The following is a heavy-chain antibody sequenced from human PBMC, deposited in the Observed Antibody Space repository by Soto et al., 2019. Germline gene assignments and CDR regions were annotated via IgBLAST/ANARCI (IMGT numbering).Heavy chain of an antibody. D-gene: IGHD3-10*01. V-gene: IGHV1-69*12. Sequence: QVQLVQSGAEVKKPGSSVKVSCKASGGTFSSYAISWVRQAPGQGLEWMGGIIPIFGTANYAQKFQGRVTINEDESTSTAYLVLSSLRSEDTAVYYCAMLRGDYYYYYGMDVWGQGTTVTVSS. CDR1: GGTFSSYA. J-gene: IGHJ6*02. CDR2: IIPIFGTA. CDR3: AMLRGDYYYYYGMDV.